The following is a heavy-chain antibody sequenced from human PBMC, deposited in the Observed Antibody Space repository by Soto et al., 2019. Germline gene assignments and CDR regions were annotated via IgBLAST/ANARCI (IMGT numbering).Heavy chain of an antibody. CDR2: IRSKAYGGTT. Sequence: GGSLRLSCTTSGFTFIDYAMSWFRQAPGKGLEWVGFIRSKAYGGTTEYAASVKGRFTISRDDSKSIAYLLMNSLKTEDKAVYYCTRDTYKSRYSYYGMDVWGHGNKVTVSS. D-gene: IGHD1-20*01. CDR1: GFTFIDYA. CDR3: TRDTYKSRYSYYGMDV. V-gene: IGHV3-49*03. J-gene: IGHJ6*02.